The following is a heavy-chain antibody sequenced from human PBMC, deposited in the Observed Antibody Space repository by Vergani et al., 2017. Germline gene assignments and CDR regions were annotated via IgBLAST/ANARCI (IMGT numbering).Heavy chain of an antibody. CDR3: ARIYYDGSGSLLLGMVV. J-gene: IGHJ6*02. CDR1: GVSFSDYY. Sequence: QVQLQQWGAGLLKPSETLSLTCAVYGVSFSDYYWSWIRQPPGKGLEWIGEINHSGSTTYNPSLKSRVTISVDTSKNQFSLKLSSVTAADTAVYYCARIYYDGSGSLLLGMVVWGQGTTVTVSS. CDR2: INHSGST. V-gene: IGHV4-34*01. D-gene: IGHD3-22*01.